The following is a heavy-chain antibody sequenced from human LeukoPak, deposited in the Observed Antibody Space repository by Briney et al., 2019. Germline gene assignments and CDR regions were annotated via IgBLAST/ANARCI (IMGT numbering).Heavy chain of an antibody. CDR2: ISGSGGSA. J-gene: IGHJ4*02. D-gene: IGHD1-1*01. CDR3: AKEYNWNDAVE. CDR1: GFTFSSYG. V-gene: IGHV3-23*01. Sequence: GGSLRLSCAASGFTFSSYGMSWVRQAPGKGLEWVSAISGSGGSAYYADSVKGRFTISRDNSKNTLYLQMNSLRAEDTAVYYCAKEYNWNDAVEWSQGTLVTVSS.